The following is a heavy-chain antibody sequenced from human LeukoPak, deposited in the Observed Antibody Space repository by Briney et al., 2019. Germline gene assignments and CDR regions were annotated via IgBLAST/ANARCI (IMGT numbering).Heavy chain of an antibody. CDR3: AKSGLVQSKNWFDP. V-gene: IGHV1-46*01. J-gene: IGHJ5*02. CDR1: GYTFTTYY. Sequence: EASVKVSCKASGYTFTTYYMHWVRQAPGQGLQWMGIINPSSGSTSYAQKFQGRVTMTRDTSTSTVYMDLSSLTSEDTAVYYCAKSGLVQSKNWFDPWGQGTLVIVSS. CDR2: INPSSGST. D-gene: IGHD2-2*01.